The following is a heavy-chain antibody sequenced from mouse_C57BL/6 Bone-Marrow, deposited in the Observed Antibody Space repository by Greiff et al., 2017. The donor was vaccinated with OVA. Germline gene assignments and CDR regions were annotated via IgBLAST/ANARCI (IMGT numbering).Heavy chain of an antibody. D-gene: IGHD2-2*01. CDR3: ARDGPYGYDVGYYAMDY. J-gene: IGHJ4*01. CDR2: IFPGSGST. Sequence: VQLQQSGPELVKPGASVKISCKASGYTFTDYYINWVKQRPGQGLEWIGWIFPGSGSTYYNEKFKGKATLTVDKSSSTAYMLLSSLTSEDSAVYFCARDGPYGYDVGYYAMDYWGQGTSVTVSS. V-gene: IGHV1-75*01. CDR1: GYTFTDYY.